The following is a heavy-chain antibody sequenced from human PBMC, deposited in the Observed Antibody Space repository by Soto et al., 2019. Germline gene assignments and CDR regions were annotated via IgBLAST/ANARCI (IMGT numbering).Heavy chain of an antibody. CDR1: GGSISSGGYY. D-gene: IGHD6-6*01. CDR2: IYYSGST. Sequence: LSLTCTVSGGSISSGGYYWSWIRQHPGKGLEWIGYIYYSGSTYYSPSLRSRVTISVDTSKNQFSLKLSSVTAADTAVYYCARAPIAAEQNWFDPWGQGTLVTVSS. J-gene: IGHJ5*02. CDR3: ARAPIAAEQNWFDP. V-gene: IGHV4-31*03.